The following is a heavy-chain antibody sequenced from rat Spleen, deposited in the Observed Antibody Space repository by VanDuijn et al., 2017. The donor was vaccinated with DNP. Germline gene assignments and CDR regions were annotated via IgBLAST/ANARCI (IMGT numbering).Heavy chain of an antibody. CDR3: ARHGPPISIAASFDY. D-gene: IGHD1-2*01. V-gene: IGHV5-7*01. Sequence: EVQLVESGGGLVQPGRSLKLSCAASGFTFSDYNMAWVRQAPKKGLEWVATISYDGSTTYYQDSVKGRFTISRDNAKSTLYLQMDSLRSEETATYYCARHGPPISIAASFDYWGQGIMVTVSS. J-gene: IGHJ2*01. CDR1: GFTFSDYN. CDR2: ISYDGSTT.